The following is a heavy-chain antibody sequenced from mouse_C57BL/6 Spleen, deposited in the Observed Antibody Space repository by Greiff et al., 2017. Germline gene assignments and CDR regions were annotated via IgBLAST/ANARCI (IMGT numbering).Heavy chain of an antibody. CDR2: IYPRSGNT. D-gene: IGHD4-1*01. J-gene: IGHJ4*01. CDR3: ARSLVTGRDYYDMDY. CDR1: GYTFTSYG. V-gene: IGHV1-81*01. Sequence: VKLQQSGAELARPGASVKLSCKASGYTFTSYGISWVKQRTGQGLEWIGEIYPRSGNTYYNEKFKGKATLTADKSSSTAYMELRSLTSEDSAVYFSARSLVTGRDYYDMDYWGKGTSVTVSS.